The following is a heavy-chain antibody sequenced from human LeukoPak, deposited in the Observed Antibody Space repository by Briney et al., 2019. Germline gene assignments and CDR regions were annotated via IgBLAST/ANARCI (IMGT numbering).Heavy chain of an antibody. J-gene: IGHJ4*02. CDR2: INPNSGGT. D-gene: IGHD3-10*01. Sequence: TSVKVSCKASGYTFTGYYMHWVRQAPGQGLEWMGWINPNSGGTNYAQKFQGRATMTRDTSISTAYMELSRLRSDDTAVYYCARGERGGLLWFEALFDYWGQGTLVTVSS. CDR1: GYTFTGYY. CDR3: ARGERGGLLWFEALFDY. V-gene: IGHV1-2*02.